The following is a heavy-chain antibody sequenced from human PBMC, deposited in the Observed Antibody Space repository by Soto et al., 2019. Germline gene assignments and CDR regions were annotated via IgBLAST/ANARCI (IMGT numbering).Heavy chain of an antibody. Sequence: ASVKVSCKVSGYSLNELCMHWVRQPPGKGLEWIGGFDPEEGKVIYAQNFQGRVTMTEDTSTDTAYMELNSLTSEDTAIYYCATDLGVALAPLSILYFQQWGQGTVVTVSS. D-gene: IGHD3-10*01. CDR2: FDPEEGKV. J-gene: IGHJ1*01. CDR3: ATDLGVALAPLSILYFQQ. CDR1: GYSLNELC. V-gene: IGHV1-24*01.